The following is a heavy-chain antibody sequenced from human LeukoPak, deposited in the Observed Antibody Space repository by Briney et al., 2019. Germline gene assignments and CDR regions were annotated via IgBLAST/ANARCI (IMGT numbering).Heavy chain of an antibody. D-gene: IGHD3-22*01. Sequence: GESLKISFKGSGFIFTHYWIGWVRQEPGKGLEWMGIIYPDDSDTRYSPSFQGQVTISADKSINTAFLQWSSLKASDSAIYYCARFYYSASGYPDYWGQGTLVTVSS. V-gene: IGHV5-51*01. CDR3: ARFYYSASGYPDY. CDR2: IYPDDSDT. CDR1: GFIFTHYW. J-gene: IGHJ4*02.